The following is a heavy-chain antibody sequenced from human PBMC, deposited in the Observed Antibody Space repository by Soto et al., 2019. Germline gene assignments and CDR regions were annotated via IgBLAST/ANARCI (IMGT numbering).Heavy chain of an antibody. Sequence: QVQLVESGGGVVQPGRSLRLSCAASGFTFSSYAMHWVRQAPGKGLEWVAVISYDGSNKYYADSVKGRFTISRDNSKNTLYLQMNSLRAEDTAVYYCARAYEGDYFDYWCQGTLVT. D-gene: IGHD3-16*01. J-gene: IGHJ4*02. CDR1: GFTFSSYA. CDR3: ARAYEGDYFDY. V-gene: IGHV3-30-3*01. CDR2: ISYDGSNK.